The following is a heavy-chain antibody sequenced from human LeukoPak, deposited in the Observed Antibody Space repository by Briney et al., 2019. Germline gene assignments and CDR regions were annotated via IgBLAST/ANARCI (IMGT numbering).Heavy chain of an antibody. V-gene: IGHV3-48*03. CDR1: GFTFSTYE. CDR2: ISTSGSSI. D-gene: IGHD4-17*01. J-gene: IGHJ6*03. CDR3: ARDATTELGTVYMDV. Sequence: GGSLRLSCAASGFTFSTYEINWVRQAPGKGLEWLSHISTSGSSIHYTDSVKGRFTISRDNAKNSLYLQMNSLRVEDTAVYYCARDATTELGTVYMDVWGKGTTVTISS.